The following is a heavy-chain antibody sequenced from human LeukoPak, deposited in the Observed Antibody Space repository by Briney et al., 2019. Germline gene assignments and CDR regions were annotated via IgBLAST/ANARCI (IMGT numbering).Heavy chain of an antibody. D-gene: IGHD1-7*01. CDR2: ISSSSSTI. CDR1: GFTFSSYS. V-gene: IGHV3-48*01. CDR3: AREYPIQANWNYEEDAFDI. J-gene: IGHJ3*02. Sequence: QPGGSLRLSCAASGFTFSSYSMNWVRQAPGKGLEWVSYISSSSSTIYYADSVKGRFTISRDNAKNSLYLQMNSLRAEDTAVYYCAREYPIQANWNYEEDAFDIWGQGTMVTVSS.